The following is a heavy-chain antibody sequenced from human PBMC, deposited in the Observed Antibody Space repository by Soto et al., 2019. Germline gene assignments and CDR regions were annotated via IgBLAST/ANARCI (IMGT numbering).Heavy chain of an antibody. CDR2: IGTRGNTK. V-gene: IGHV3-11*04. D-gene: IGHD2-2*01. CDR3: AREDSIIIPAVSDF. J-gene: IGHJ4*02. CDR1: GFTFSDYY. Sequence: GGSLRLSCATSGFTFSDYYMSWIRQAPGKGLEWVSYIGTRGNTKYHADSVRGRFTISRDNAKNSVSLQMNTLRVEDTAVYYCAREDSIIIPAVSDFWGQGTLVTVSS.